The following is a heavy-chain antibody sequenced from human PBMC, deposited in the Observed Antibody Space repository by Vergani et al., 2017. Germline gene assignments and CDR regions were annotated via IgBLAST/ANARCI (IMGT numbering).Heavy chain of an antibody. V-gene: IGHV3-48*04. CDR2: ISSSSSTI. D-gene: IGHD4-17*01. CDR3: ARTDIYGDYSDY. Sequence: EVQLVESGGGLVQPGGSLRLSCVASGFTFGSYNMNWVRQAPGKGLEWVSSISSSSSTIYYGDSGKGRFTISRENDKNSLYLQMNSLGAEDTAVYYCARTDIYGDYSDYWGQGTLVTVSS. J-gene: IGHJ4*02. CDR1: GFTFGSYN.